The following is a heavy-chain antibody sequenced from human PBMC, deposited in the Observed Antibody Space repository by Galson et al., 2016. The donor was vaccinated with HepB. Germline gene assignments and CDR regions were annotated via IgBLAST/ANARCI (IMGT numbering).Heavy chain of an antibody. CDR1: GYTFNTYN. Sequence: SVKVSCKASGYTFNTYNMHWVRQAPGQGLEWMGIIKPSGGNTIYAQKFQDRITMTRDTSTSTVYMELISLRSEDTAVYYCARELDHSFYFDYWGQGTLLTVVS. CDR2: IKPSGGNT. D-gene: IGHD1-14*01. V-gene: IGHV1-46*02. J-gene: IGHJ4*02. CDR3: ARELDHSFYFDY.